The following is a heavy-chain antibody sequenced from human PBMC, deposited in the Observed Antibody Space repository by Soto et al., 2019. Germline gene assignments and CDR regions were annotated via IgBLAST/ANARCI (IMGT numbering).Heavy chain of an antibody. V-gene: IGHV2-5*02. CDR2: IYWDDDK. J-gene: IGHJ3*02. CDR1: GISLSTSGVG. CDR3: AHPEQNDAFDI. Sequence: QITLKESGPPLVKPTQTLTLTCTFSGISLSTSGVGVGWIRQPPGKALEWLALIYWDDDKRYSPSLKSRLTITQDTSKNQVVLTMTNMDPVDTATYYCAHPEQNDAFDIWGQGTMVTVSS.